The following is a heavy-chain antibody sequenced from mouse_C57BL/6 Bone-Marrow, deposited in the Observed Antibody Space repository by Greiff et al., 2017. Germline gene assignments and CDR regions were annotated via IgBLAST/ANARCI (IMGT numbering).Heavy chain of an antibody. CDR1: GYTFTSYW. CDR3: AEGMDD. Sequence: QVQLQQPGAELVKPGASVKMSCKASGYTFTSYWLPWVKQRPGQGLAWIGDIYPGSGSTNYNEKFKSKATLTVDTSSSTAYMQLSSLTSEDSAVYYCAEGMDDWGQGTSVSGAS. V-gene: IGHV1-55*01. J-gene: IGHJ4*01. CDR2: IYPGSGST.